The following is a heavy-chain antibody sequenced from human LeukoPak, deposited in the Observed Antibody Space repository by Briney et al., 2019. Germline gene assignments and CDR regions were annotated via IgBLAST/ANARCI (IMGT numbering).Heavy chain of an antibody. D-gene: IGHD3-22*01. Sequence: GGSLRLSCAASGFTFRKHYMSWIRQAPGRGPEWVAYIGASGSTIYYRDSVNGRFTISRDNAKNSLHLQMNSLRAEVTAVYYCAKDLREWYYDPNGDYFSYGMDVWGQGTTVVVSS. CDR1: GFTFRKHY. J-gene: IGHJ6*02. CDR3: AKDLREWYYDPNGDYFSYGMDV. CDR2: IGASGSTI. V-gene: IGHV3-11*01.